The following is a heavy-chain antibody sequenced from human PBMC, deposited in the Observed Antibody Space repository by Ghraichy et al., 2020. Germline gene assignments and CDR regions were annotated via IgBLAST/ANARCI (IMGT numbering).Heavy chain of an antibody. CDR1: GGSISSSSYY. D-gene: IGHD6-19*01. CDR2: IYYSGST. J-gene: IGHJ5*02. Sequence: SETLSLTCTVSGGSISSSSYYWGWIRQPPGKGLEWIGSIYYSGSTYYNPSLKSRVTISVDTSKNQFSLKLSSVTAADTAVYYCARQYSSGWPLNWFDPWGQGTLVTVSS. V-gene: IGHV4-39*01. CDR3: ARQYSSGWPLNWFDP.